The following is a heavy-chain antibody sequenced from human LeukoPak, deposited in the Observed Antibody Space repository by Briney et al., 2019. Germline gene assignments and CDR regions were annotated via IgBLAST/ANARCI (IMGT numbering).Heavy chain of an antibody. D-gene: IGHD1-26*01. V-gene: IGHV4-34*01. CDR2: INHSGST. Sequence: PSETLSLTCAVYGGSFSGYYWSWIRQPPGKGLEWIGEINHSGSTNYNPSLKSRVTISVDTSKNQFSLKLSSVTAADTAVYYCARASGSYPYDAFDIWGQGTMVTVSS. J-gene: IGHJ3*02. CDR3: ARASGSYPYDAFDI. CDR1: GGSFSGYY.